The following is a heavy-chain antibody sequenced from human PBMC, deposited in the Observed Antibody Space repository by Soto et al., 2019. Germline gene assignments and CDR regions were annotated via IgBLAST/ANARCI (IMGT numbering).Heavy chain of an antibody. D-gene: IGHD1-20*01. Sequence: GGSLRLSCTASGFTFSSYAMSWVRQAPGKGLEWVSAISGSGGSTYYADSVKGRFTISRDNSKNTLYLQMNSLRAEDTAVYYCAKDKTVFGITGREGYFDYWGQGTLVTVSS. CDR2: ISGSGGST. CDR1: GFTFSSYA. J-gene: IGHJ4*02. CDR3: AKDKTVFGITGREGYFDY. V-gene: IGHV3-23*01.